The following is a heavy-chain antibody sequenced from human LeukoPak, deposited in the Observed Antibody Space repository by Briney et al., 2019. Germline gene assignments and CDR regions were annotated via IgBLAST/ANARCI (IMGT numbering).Heavy chain of an antibody. Sequence: PSETLSLTCTVSGGSLSSDYWSWIRQPPGKGLEWIGCIYYSGSTNYNPSLKSRVTISVDTSKNQFSLKLSSVTAADTAVYYCARYSGSYAVDYWGQGTLVTVSS. D-gene: IGHD1-26*01. J-gene: IGHJ4*02. CDR3: ARYSGSYAVDY. CDR1: GGSLSSDY. V-gene: IGHV4-59*01. CDR2: IYYSGST.